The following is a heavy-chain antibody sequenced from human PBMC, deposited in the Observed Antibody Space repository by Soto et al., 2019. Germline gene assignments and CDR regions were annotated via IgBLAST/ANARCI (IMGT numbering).Heavy chain of an antibody. CDR1: GGSISSGDYY. D-gene: IGHD4-17*01. CDR3: AREDGDYANNYYGMDV. J-gene: IGHJ6*02. V-gene: IGHV4-30-4*01. CDR2: TYYSGST. Sequence: QVQLQESGPGLVKPSQTLSLTCTVSGGSISSGDYYWSWIRQPPGKGLEWIGYTYYSGSTYSNPSLKSRVTISVDTSKNQFSRKLSSVTAADTAVYYCAREDGDYANNYYGMDVWGQGTTVTVSS.